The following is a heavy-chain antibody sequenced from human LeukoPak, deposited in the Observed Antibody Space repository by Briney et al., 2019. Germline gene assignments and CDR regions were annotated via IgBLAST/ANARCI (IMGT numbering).Heavy chain of an antibody. V-gene: IGHV1-8*02. CDR2: MNPNTGST. J-gene: IGHJ4*02. Sequence: GASVKVSCKASGYTFTGYYMHWVRQATGQGLEWMGWMNPNTGSTGYAQKFQGRVTLTRNTSTTTAYMDLSSLRSEDTAVYYCAKSPFFCGGNCWGQGTLVTVSS. D-gene: IGHD2-21*01. CDR1: GYTFTGYY. CDR3: AKSPFFCGGNC.